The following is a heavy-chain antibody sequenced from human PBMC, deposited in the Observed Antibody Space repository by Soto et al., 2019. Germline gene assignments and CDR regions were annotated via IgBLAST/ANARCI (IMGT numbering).Heavy chain of an antibody. CDR2: ISYDGSNK. CDR3: ARDKARETEAFDI. Sequence: PGGSLRLSCAACGFTFSSYAMSGVRQAPGKGLEWVAVISYDGSNKYYADSVKGRFTISRDNSKNTLYLQMNSLRAEDTAVYYCARDKARETEAFDIWGQGTMVTVSS. J-gene: IGHJ3*02. V-gene: IGHV3-30-3*01. CDR1: GFTFSSYA.